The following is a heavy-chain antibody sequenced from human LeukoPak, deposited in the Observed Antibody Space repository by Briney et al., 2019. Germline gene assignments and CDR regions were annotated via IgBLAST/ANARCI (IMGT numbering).Heavy chain of an antibody. D-gene: IGHD6-19*01. CDR2: ITADASTR. CDR1: GFTFNNHY. CDR3: AKRYSSGWNFDY. V-gene: IGHV3-30*18. Sequence: GGSLRLSYAASGFTFNNHYTHWVRQAPGKWLEWVAVITADASTRYYAASVKGRFTISRANSQNTLSLQLNSPSADDTAGYYCAKRYSSGWNFDYWGQGTLVTVSS. J-gene: IGHJ4*02.